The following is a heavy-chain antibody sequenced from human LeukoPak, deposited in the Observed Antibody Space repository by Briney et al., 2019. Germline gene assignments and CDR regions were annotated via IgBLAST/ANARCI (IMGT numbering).Heavy chain of an antibody. Sequence: PGGSLRLSCAASGFTFSSYVMSWVRQAPGKGLEWVSYISSSSNTIYYANSVKGRFTISRDNAKNSLSLQMNSLRAEDTAVYYCARSGGSYVDYWGQGTLVTVSS. CDR3: ARSGGSYVDY. CDR2: ISSSSNTI. D-gene: IGHD1-26*01. V-gene: IGHV3-48*04. CDR1: GFTFSSYV. J-gene: IGHJ4*02.